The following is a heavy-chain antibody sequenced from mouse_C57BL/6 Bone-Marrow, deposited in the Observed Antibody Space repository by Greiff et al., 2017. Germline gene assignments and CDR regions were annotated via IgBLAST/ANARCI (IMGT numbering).Heavy chain of an antibody. CDR1: GYTFTDYE. V-gene: IGHV1-15*01. J-gene: IGHJ2*01. Sequence: LQESGAELVRPGASVTLSCKASGYTFTDYEMHWVKQTPVHGLEWIGAIDPETGGTAYNQKFKGKAILTADKSSSTAYMELRSLTSEDSAVYYCTRWLLRREITFDYWGQGTTLTVSS. CDR2: IDPETGGT. D-gene: IGHD2-3*01. CDR3: TRWLLRREITFDY.